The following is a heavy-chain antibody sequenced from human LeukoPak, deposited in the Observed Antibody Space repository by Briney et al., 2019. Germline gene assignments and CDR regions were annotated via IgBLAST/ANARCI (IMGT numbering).Heavy chain of an antibody. V-gene: IGHV4-4*02. Sequence: PSETLSLTCAVSGGSISRSNWWSWVRQPPGKGLEWIGEIYHSGSTNYNPSLKSRVNISVDKSKNQFSLKLSSVTAADTAVYYCARALTTVTQYYFDYWGQGTLVTVSS. J-gene: IGHJ4*02. CDR1: GGSISRSNW. CDR3: ARALTTVTQYYFDY. D-gene: IGHD4-17*01. CDR2: IYHSGST.